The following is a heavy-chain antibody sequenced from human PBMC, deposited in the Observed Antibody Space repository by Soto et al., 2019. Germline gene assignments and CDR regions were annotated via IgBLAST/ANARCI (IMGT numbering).Heavy chain of an antibody. CDR3: AKRLYGSDPPLDH. V-gene: IGHV3-30*18. CDR2: ISYDENKK. D-gene: IGHD3-10*01. J-gene: IGHJ4*02. Sequence: PGGSLRLSCAVSGFTFSSFGMHWVRQAPGNGLEWVAVISYDENKKYYADSVKGRCTMSRDNSENTMYRQMNSLRTEDSAVYFCAKRLYGSDPPLDHWGQGTLVTVSS. CDR1: GFTFSSFG.